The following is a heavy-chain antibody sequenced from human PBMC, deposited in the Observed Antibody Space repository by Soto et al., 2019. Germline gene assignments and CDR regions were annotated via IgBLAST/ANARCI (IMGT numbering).Heavy chain of an antibody. CDR1: GFTFSSYG. V-gene: IGHV3-30*18. CDR2: ISYDGSNK. D-gene: IGHD6-13*01. J-gene: IGHJ4*02. Sequence: QVQLVESGGGVVQPGRSLRLSCAASGFTFSSYGMHWVRQAPGKGLEWVAVISYDGSNKYYADSVKGRFTISRDNSKNTLYLQMNSLRAEDTAVYYCAKDRDSSSWYPIFDYWGQGTLVTVSS. CDR3: AKDRDSSSWYPIFDY.